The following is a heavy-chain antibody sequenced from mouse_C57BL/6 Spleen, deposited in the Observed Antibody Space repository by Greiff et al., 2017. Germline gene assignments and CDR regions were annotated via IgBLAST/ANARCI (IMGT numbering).Heavy chain of an antibody. Sequence: QVQLQQSGAELVRPGASVTLSCKASGYTFTDYEMHWVKQTPVHGLEWIGAIDPETGGTAYNQKFKGKAILTADKSSSTAYMELRSLTSEDSAVYYCTRSYYGSREYYFDYWGQGTTLTVSS. J-gene: IGHJ2*01. V-gene: IGHV1-15*01. CDR3: TRSYYGSREYYFDY. D-gene: IGHD1-1*01. CDR1: GYTFTDYE. CDR2: IDPETGGT.